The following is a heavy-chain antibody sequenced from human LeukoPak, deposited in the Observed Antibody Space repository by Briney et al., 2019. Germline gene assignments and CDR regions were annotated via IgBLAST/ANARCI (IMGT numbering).Heavy chain of an antibody. CDR2: IIPIFGTA. CDR1: GGTFSSYA. Sequence: SVKVFCKASGGTFSSYAISWVRQAPGQGLEWMGGIIPIFGTANYAQKFQGRVTITADKSTSTAYMELSSLRSEDTAVYYCASSLAVAGTGGLDPWGQGTLVTVSS. D-gene: IGHD6-19*01. J-gene: IGHJ5*02. V-gene: IGHV1-69*06. CDR3: ASSLAVAGTGGLDP.